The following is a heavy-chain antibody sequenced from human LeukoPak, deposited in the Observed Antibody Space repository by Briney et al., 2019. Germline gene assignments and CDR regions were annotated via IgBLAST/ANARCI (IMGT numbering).Heavy chain of an antibody. CDR2: INHSGST. CDR3: ARLDIGVVPAARASNGWFGP. J-gene: IGHJ5*02. D-gene: IGHD2-2*03. V-gene: IGHV4-34*01. CDR1: GGSFSGYY. Sequence: SETLSLTCAVYGGSFSGYYWSWIRQPPGKGLEWIGEINHSGSTNYNPSLKSRVTISVDTSKNQLSLKLSSVPAAATAVYYCARLDIGVVPAARASNGWFGPWGQGNLVTVSS.